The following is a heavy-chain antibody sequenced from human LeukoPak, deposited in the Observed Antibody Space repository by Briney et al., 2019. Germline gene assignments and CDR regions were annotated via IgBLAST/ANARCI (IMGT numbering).Heavy chain of an antibody. Sequence: ASVKVSCKASGGTLSSYAISWVRQAPGQGLEWMGEIIPIFGAANYAQKFQGRVTITADESTSTAYMELSSLRSEDTAVYYCARYYSGWYYFDYWGQGTLVTVSS. J-gene: IGHJ4*02. CDR3: ARYYSGWYYFDY. D-gene: IGHD6-19*01. CDR1: GGTLSSYA. V-gene: IGHV1-69*13. CDR2: IIPIFGAA.